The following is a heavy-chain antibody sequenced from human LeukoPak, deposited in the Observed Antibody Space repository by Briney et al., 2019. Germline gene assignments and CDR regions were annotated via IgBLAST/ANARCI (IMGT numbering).Heavy chain of an antibody. CDR3: AKDGDSSGWYYFDY. D-gene: IGHD6-19*01. V-gene: IGHV3-30*04. CDR1: GFTFSSYA. CDR2: ISYDGSNK. J-gene: IGHJ4*02. Sequence: GGSLRLSCSASGFTFSSYAMHWVRQAPGKGLEWVAVISYDGSNKYYADSAKGRFTISRDNSKNTLYLQMNSLRAEDTAVYYCAKDGDSSGWYYFDYWGQGTLVTVSS.